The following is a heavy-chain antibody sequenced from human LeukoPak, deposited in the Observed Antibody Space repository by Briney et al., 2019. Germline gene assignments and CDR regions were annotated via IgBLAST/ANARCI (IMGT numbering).Heavy chain of an antibody. V-gene: IGHV3-30*04. CDR1: GFTFRTYA. J-gene: IGHJ4*02. CDR2: ISVDGSNK. D-gene: IGHD2-8*01. CDR3: ARDLGYCTNGVCHTRFDY. Sequence: GRSLRLSCAASGFTFRTYAMHWVRQAPGKGLEWVAVISVDGSNKYYADSVKGRFTISRDNSKNTLYMQMNSLRAEDTAVYYCARDLGYCTNGVCHTRFDYWGQGTLVAVST.